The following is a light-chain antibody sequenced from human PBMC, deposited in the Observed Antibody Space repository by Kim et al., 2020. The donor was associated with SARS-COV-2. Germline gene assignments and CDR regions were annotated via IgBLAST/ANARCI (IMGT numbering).Light chain of an antibody. CDR3: YSRGVSNNHQV. CDR1: SLTTHY. J-gene: IGLJ2*01. CDR2: GEN. Sequence: SSELTQDPAVSVALGQTVRITCQGDSLTTHYATWYQQKARQAPVLVIFGENNRPAGIPDRFSASNSGNTASLTITGAQAEDEADYYCYSRGVSNNHQVFG. V-gene: IGLV3-19*01.